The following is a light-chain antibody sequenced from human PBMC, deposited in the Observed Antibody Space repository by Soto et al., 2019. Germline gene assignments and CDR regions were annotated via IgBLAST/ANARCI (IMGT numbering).Light chain of an antibody. Sequence: EIVLTQSPATLSLSPGERATLSCRASQSVSSYLTWYQQKPGQAPRLLIFDASNKATGIPARFSGSGSGTDFTLSTRSLEPEDLAVYYCQQRSNWPPYTFGQGTKLEIK. V-gene: IGKV3-11*01. CDR2: DAS. CDR1: QSVSSY. CDR3: QQRSNWPPYT. J-gene: IGKJ2*01.